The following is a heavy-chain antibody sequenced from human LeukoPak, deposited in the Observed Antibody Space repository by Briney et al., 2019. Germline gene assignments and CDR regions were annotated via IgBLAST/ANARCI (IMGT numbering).Heavy chain of an antibody. CDR1: GFTFSSYA. CDR3: GKWEWLRLPTFDY. V-gene: IGHV3-64D*06. CDR2: ISRNGGST. J-gene: IGHJ4*02. Sequence: GGSLRLSCSASGFTFSSYAMHWVRQAPGKGLEYVSAISRNGGSTYYADSVKGRFTISRDNSKNTLYLKMSSLRAEDTAVYYCGKWEWLRLPTFDYWGQGTLVTVSS. D-gene: IGHD5-12*01.